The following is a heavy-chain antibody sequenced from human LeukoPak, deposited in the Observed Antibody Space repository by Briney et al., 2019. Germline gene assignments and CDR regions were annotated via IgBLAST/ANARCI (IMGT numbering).Heavy chain of an antibody. J-gene: IGHJ6*03. CDR2: IYSSGNT. CDR3: AREVVVAATGFYYYYYMDV. Sequence: SETLSLTCAVSGASISSSNYYWGWVRQSPGKGLEWIGNIYSSGNTYYNASLKSRVTISVDTSKNQFSLKLSSVTAADTAVYYCAREVVVAATGFYYYYYMDVWGKGTTVTISS. V-gene: IGHV4-39*07. CDR1: GASISSSNYY. D-gene: IGHD2-15*01.